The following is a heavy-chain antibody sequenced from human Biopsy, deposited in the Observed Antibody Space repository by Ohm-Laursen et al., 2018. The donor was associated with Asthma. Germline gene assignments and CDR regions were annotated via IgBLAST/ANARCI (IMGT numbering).Heavy chain of an antibody. V-gene: IGHV4-59*07. J-gene: IGHJ5*02. Sequence: SDTLSLTCTVSPGSINDYYWNWIRQFPGKGLEWIGYVHSSGSTRFNPSLKSRVTVSDDTSVDQVSLKLSSVSAADTAIYYCARATSTWSQSGPHFFDHWGPGTLVTVSS. D-gene: IGHD6-13*01. CDR3: ARATSTWSQSGPHFFDH. CDR2: VHSSGST. CDR1: PGSINDYY.